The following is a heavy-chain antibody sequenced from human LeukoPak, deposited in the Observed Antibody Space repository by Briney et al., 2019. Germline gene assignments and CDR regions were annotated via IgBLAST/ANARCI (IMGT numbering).Heavy chain of an antibody. J-gene: IGHJ4*02. V-gene: IGHV1-18*01. D-gene: IGHD2-2*01. Sequence: ASVKVSCKASGYTFTSYGISWVRQAPGQGLEWMGWISAYNGNTNYAQKLQGRVTMTTDTSTSTAYMELRSLRSDDTAVYYCARDGGYCSSTSCYLEAFLESWGQGTVVTVSS. CDR2: ISAYNGNT. CDR3: ARDGGYCSSTSCYLEAFLES. CDR1: GYTFTSYG.